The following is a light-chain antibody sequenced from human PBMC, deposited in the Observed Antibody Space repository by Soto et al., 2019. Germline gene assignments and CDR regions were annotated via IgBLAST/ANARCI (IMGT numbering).Light chain of an antibody. CDR3: CSYAGRYPQVV. Sequence: QSALTQPRSVSGSPGQSVTISCTGTSSDVGGYNYVSWYQQHPGKAPKLMIYDVSKRPSGVPDRFSGSKSGNTASLTISGLQGGDGADYYCCSYAGRYPQVVFGGGTKVTVL. CDR1: SSDVGGYNY. V-gene: IGLV2-11*01. CDR2: DVS. J-gene: IGLJ2*01.